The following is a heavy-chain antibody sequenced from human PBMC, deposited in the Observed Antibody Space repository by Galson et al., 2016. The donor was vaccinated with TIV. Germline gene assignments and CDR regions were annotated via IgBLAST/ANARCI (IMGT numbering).Heavy chain of an antibody. Sequence: SLRLSCAASDFTFNSYVLHWVRQAPGKGLEYVSGINTNGQTTYYSDSVRGRFTISRDNSKNTLYLQMGSLSAEDMGVYYCAREGLARKTWLDYWGQGALVTVSP. CDR3: AREGLARKTWLDY. CDR1: DFTFNSYV. D-gene: IGHD3/OR15-3a*01. V-gene: IGHV3-64*02. J-gene: IGHJ4*02. CDR2: INTNGQTT.